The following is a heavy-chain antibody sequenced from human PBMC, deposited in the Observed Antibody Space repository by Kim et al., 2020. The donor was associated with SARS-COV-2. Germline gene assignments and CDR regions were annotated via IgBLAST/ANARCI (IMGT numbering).Heavy chain of an antibody. CDR3: ARARYFNSSGLYSS. CDR2: INPNSGGT. V-gene: IGHV1-2*06. Sequence: ASVKVSCKASGYTFTGYYIHWVRQAPGQGLEWLGRINPNSGGTIYAQKFQGRVTLTGDTPISTAYMELSRLTSDDTAVYYCARARYFNSSGLYSSWGQGT. CDR1: GYTFTGYY. D-gene: IGHD6-19*01. J-gene: IGHJ4*02.